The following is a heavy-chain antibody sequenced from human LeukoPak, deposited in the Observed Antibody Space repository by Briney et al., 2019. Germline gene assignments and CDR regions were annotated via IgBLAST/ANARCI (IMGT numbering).Heavy chain of an antibody. CDR3: ARGHYGDYRNWFDP. J-gene: IGHJ5*02. D-gene: IGHD4-17*01. V-gene: IGHV4-34*01. CDR1: GGSFSGYY. CDR2: INHSGST. Sequence: SETLSLTCAVYGGSFSGYYWSWIRQPPGKGLEWIGEINHSGSTNYNPSLKSRVTISVDTSKNQFSLKLSSVTAADTAVYYCARGHYGDYRNWFDPWGQGTLVTVSS.